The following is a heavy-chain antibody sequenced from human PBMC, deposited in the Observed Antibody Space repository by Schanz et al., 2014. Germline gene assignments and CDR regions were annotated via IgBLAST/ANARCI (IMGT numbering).Heavy chain of an antibody. CDR1: GYTFTSYS. CDR2: IVPIAGIT. D-gene: IGHD2-2*01. J-gene: IGHJ5*02. V-gene: IGHV1-46*01. CDR3: ARDRRRYCSTASCLHDNWFDP. Sequence: QVQLVQSGAEVKKPGASVKVSCKASGYTFTSYSMHWVRQAPGQGLEWMGRIVPIAGITNYAQKLQGRVTMTTDTSTSTAYMELRSLRSDDTAVYYCARDRRRYCSTASCLHDNWFDPWGQGTLVIVSS.